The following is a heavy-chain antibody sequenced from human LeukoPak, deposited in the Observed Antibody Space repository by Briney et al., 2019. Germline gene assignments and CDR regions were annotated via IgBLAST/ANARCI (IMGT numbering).Heavy chain of an antibody. V-gene: IGHV3-66*01. CDR3: ARVGSGNTYGYGDY. CDR2: FYNGINT. D-gene: IGHD5-18*01. J-gene: IGHJ4*02. CDR1: GLTVSSNY. Sequence: AGSLRLSCAATGLTVSSNYMSWVRQAPGKGLECFSVFYNGINTYYADSVRGRFTTSRDNSKDTLYLQMNSLRVEDTAVYFCARVGSGNTYGYGDYWGQGTLVTVSS.